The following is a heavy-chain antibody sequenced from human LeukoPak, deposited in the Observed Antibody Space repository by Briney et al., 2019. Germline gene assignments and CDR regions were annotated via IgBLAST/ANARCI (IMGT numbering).Heavy chain of an antibody. CDR1: GFTFADYA. Sequence: GGSLRLSCAASGFTFADYAMSWVRQAPGKGLEWSQLLKGRFTISRDNSKNTLYLQMNSLRAEDTAVYYCAKDQSGGQLDSAPDKFDCWGQGTLVTVSS. CDR3: AKDQSGGQLDSAPDKFDC. V-gene: IGHV3-23*01. J-gene: IGHJ4*02. D-gene: IGHD3/OR15-3a*01. CDR2: L.